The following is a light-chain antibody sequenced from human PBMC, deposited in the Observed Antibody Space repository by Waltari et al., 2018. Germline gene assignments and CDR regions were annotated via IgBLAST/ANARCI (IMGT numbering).Light chain of an antibody. CDR2: GVS. CDR1: NSHIGGFSL. CDR3: SSFTSSGTWV. Sequence: QSALTQPASFPGSPSQSITIPCPGTNSHIGGFSLVSWYQHHPGKAPKLMIFGVSDRPSGVSNRFSGSKSGNTASLTISGLQAEDEADYYCSSFTSSGTWVFGGGTRVTVL. V-gene: IGLV2-14*03. J-gene: IGLJ3*02.